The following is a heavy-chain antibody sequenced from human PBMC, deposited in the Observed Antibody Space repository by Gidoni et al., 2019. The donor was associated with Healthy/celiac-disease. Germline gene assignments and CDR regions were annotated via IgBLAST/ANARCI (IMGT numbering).Heavy chain of an antibody. CDR1: GFTFSSYG. CDR3: AKGRWFGEL. Sequence: QVQLVESGGGVVQPGRSLRLYCAASGFTFSSYGMHWVRQAPGKGLEWVAVICYDGSNKYYADSVKGRFTISRDNSKNTLYLQMNSLRAEDTAVYYCAKGRWFGELWGQGTLVTVSS. D-gene: IGHD3-10*01. J-gene: IGHJ4*02. V-gene: IGHV3-33*06. CDR2: ICYDGSNK.